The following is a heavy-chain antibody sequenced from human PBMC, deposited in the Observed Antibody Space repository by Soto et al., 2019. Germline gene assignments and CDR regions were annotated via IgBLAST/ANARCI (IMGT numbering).Heavy chain of an antibody. J-gene: IGHJ4*02. CDR2: IYYSGST. CDR3: ARRDSSPHSRY. Sequence: QLQLQESGPGLVKPSETLSLTCTVSGGSISSSSYYWGWIRQPPGKGLEWIGSIYYSGSTYYNPSLSGRVNTSVDTPKNQFSRKLSSVAAADTAVYYCARRDSSPHSRYGGQGTLVTGSS. D-gene: IGHD2-15*01. V-gene: IGHV4-39*01. CDR1: GGSISSSSYY.